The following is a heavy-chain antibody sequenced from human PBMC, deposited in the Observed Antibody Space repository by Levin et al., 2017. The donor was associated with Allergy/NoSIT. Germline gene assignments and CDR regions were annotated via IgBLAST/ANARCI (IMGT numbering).Heavy chain of an antibody. Sequence: PSETLSLTCTVSGGSISSYYWSWIRQPPGKGLEWIGYIYYSGSTNYNPSLKSRVTISVDTSKNQFSLKLSSVTAADTAVYYCASADYVWGAFDIWGQGTMVTVSS. J-gene: IGHJ3*02. CDR2: IYYSGST. CDR3: ASADYVWGAFDI. CDR1: GGSISSYY. V-gene: IGHV4-59*01. D-gene: IGHD3-16*01.